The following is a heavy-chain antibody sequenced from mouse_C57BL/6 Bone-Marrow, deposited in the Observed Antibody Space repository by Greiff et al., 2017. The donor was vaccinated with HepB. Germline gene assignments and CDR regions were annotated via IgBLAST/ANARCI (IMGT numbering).Heavy chain of an antibody. CDR1: GFSFTSYA. Sequence: QVQLQQSGPGLVAPSQSLSITCTVSGFSFTSYAISWVRQPPGKGLEWLGVIWTGGGTNYNSALKSRLSISKDNSKSQVFLKMNSLQTDDTARYYCARGDYGSSYGRYFDVWGTGTTVTVSS. CDR2: IWTGGGT. D-gene: IGHD1-1*01. V-gene: IGHV2-9-1*01. J-gene: IGHJ1*03. CDR3: ARGDYGSSYGRYFDV.